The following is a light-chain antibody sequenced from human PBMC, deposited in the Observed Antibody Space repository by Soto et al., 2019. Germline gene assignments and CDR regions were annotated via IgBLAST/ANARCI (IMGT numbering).Light chain of an antibody. J-gene: IGKJ1*01. CDR3: QQNYNSPWT. V-gene: IGKV1-39*01. CDR1: QRISSS. CDR2: AAS. Sequence: DIQMTQSPSSLSASVGDRVTITCRASQRISSSLNWYQQKPGKAPKLLIYAASSLQSGVPSRFSGSGSGTDFTLTISSLQPEDFATYYCQQNYNSPWTFGQGAKVEIK.